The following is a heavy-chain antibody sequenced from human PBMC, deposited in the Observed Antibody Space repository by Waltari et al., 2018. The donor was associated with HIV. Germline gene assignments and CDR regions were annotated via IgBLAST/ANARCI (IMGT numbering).Heavy chain of an antibody. V-gene: IGHV4-38-2*02. D-gene: IGHD6-19*01. Sequence: QVQLQESGPGLVKPSETLSLTCSVSGYSISSGYYWGCLRQPPGKGLEWIGNIYHSGSSYYHPSLESRVTISVDTSKNQFSLKVSSMTAADTALYYCATIRAVAGSYYFDSWGQGILVTVSS. J-gene: IGHJ4*02. CDR3: ATIRAVAGSYYFDS. CDR1: GYSISSGYY. CDR2: IYHSGSS.